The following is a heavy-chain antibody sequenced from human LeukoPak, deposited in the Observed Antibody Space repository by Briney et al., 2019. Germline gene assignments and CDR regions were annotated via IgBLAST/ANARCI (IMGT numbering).Heavy chain of an antibody. V-gene: IGHV3-30-3*01. CDR3: ARGTPDY. D-gene: IGHD1-1*01. Sequence: GGSLRLSCAASGFTFSSYAMHWVRQAPGKGLEWVAVISYDGSNKYYADSVKGRFTISRDNSKNTLYLQMNSLRAEDTAVYYCARGTPDYWGQGTPVTVSS. CDR2: ISYDGSNK. J-gene: IGHJ4*02. CDR1: GFTFSSYA.